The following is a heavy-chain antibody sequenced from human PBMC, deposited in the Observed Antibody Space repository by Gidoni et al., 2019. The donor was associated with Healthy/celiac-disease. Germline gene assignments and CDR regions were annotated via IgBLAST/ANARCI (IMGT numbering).Heavy chain of an antibody. V-gene: IGHV3-53*02. CDR2: IYSGGST. CDR1: GFTVSSNY. D-gene: IGHD3-22*01. CDR3: ARAYYDSSEGAFDI. J-gene: IGHJ3*02. Sequence: EVQLVETGGGLIQPGGSLRLSCAASGFTVSSNYMSWVRQAPGKGLEWVSVIYSGGSTYYADSVKGRFTISRDNSKNTLYLQMNSLRAEDTAVYYCARAYYDSSEGAFDIWGQGTMVTVSS.